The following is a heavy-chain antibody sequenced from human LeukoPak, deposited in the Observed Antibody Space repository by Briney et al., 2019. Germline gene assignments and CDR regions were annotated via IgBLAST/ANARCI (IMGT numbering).Heavy chain of an antibody. CDR1: GFSVSAYW. V-gene: IGHV3-23*01. Sequence: PGGSLRLSCAASGFSVSAYWMSWVRQAPGKGLEWVSAISGSGGSTYYADSVKGRFTISRDNSKNTLYLQMNSLRAEDTAVYYCAKDRITMIVVANDYWGQGTLVTVSS. CDR3: AKDRITMIVVANDY. J-gene: IGHJ4*02. CDR2: ISGSGGST. D-gene: IGHD3-22*01.